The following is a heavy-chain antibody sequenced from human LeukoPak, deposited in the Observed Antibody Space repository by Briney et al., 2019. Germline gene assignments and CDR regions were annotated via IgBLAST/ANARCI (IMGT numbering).Heavy chain of an antibody. CDR1: GFTFSSYA. Sequence: GESLRLSCATAGFTFSSYAMSWVRQPPGKGLEWVSCISNSGSPTYHAVYVKGRFTISRDNSKNTLYLQMNSLRAEDTAVYYCAKDGIAGADNSHFDNWGQGTLVTVSS. D-gene: IGHD4-23*01. J-gene: IGHJ4*02. CDR3: AKDGIAGADNSHFDN. CDR2: ISNSGSPT. V-gene: IGHV3-23*01.